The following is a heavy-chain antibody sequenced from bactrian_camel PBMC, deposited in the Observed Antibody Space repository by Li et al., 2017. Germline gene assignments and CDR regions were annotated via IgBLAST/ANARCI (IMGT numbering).Heavy chain of an antibody. CDR1: GNIYSLNC. V-gene: IGHV3S53*01. D-gene: IGHD7*01. Sequence: VQLVESGGGTAQPGRSLRLSCAASGNIYSLNCLGWFRQTPGKEHEQVAVFIYSFGRSTRYADSVKGRFTISQDATNTVHLQMNNLKAEDTAIYYCAADVGMMSGDCRPNYWGQGTQVTVS. J-gene: IGHJ4*01. CDR2: YSFGRST. CDR3: AADVGMMSGDCRPNY.